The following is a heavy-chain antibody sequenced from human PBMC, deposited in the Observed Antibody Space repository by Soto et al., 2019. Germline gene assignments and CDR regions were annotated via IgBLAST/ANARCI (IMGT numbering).Heavy chain of an antibody. Sequence: QLVESGGGLVQAGGSLRLSCSASGFTFSRSDLHWVRQAPGKGLEWVGRVRSKINNYATSFADSVRGRFTISRNDSDNTVSLEMSGLKSEETALYYCSRHEEGRRMVFYGMDVWGQGTTVTVSS. V-gene: IGHV3-73*02. CDR1: GFTFSRSD. CDR2: VRSKINNYAT. D-gene: IGHD2-8*01. J-gene: IGHJ6*02. CDR3: SRHEEGRRMVFYGMDV.